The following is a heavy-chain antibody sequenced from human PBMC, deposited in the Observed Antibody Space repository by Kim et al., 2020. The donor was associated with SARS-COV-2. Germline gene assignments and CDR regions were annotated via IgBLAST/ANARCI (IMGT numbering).Heavy chain of an antibody. D-gene: IGHD3-10*01. CDR1: GFTFDDYA. V-gene: IGHV3-43*02. CDR2: ISGDGGST. Sequence: GGSLRLSCAASGFTFDDYAMHWVRQAPGKGLEWVSLISGDGGSTYYADSVKGRFTISRDNSKNSLYLQMNSLRTEDTALYYCAKEMGFGEFLISYGMDVWGQGTTVTVSS. J-gene: IGHJ6*02. CDR3: AKEMGFGEFLISYGMDV.